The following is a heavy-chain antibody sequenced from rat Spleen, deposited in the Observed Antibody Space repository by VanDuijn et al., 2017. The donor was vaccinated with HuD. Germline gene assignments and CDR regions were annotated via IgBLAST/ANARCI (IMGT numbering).Heavy chain of an antibody. Sequence: EVQMVESGGGLVQPGSPLKLSCAASGFTYSDYVMAWVRQAPTKGLEWVASISIGGYNTYYRDSVKGRFSISRDDAKSTLYLQMDSLRSEDTATYYCARRGNSVFWNFDFWGPGTMVSVSS. V-gene: IGHV5S23*01. CDR2: ISIGGYNT. CDR1: GFTYSDYV. J-gene: IGHJ1*01. D-gene: IGHD4-4*01. CDR3: ARRGNSVFWNFDF.